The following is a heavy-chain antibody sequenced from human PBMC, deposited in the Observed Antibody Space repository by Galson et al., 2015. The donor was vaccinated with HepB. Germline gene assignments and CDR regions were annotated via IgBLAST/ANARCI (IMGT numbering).Heavy chain of an antibody. D-gene: IGHD3/OR15-3a*01. CDR2: ISSTSTYI. J-gene: IGHJ4*02. CDR3: ARGPDWAFDY. V-gene: IGHV3-21*01. CDR1: GFTFSDYS. Sequence: SLRLSCAASGFTFSDYSMNWVRQAPGQGLEWVSSISSTSTYIYYADSVEGRFTISRDNAKSSLFLQMSSLRAEDTAVYYCARGPDWAFDYCGQGTLVTVSS.